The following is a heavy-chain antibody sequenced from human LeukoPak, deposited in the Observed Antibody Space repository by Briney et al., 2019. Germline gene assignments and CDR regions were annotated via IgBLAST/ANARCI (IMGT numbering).Heavy chain of an antibody. CDR2: IYPGDSDT. V-gene: IGHV5-51*01. CDR1: GYIFNSYR. Sequence: GESLKISCKGSGYIFNSYRIGWVRQMPGKGLEWMGIIYPGDSDTRYSPSFQGQVTISADKSISTAYLQWSSLKASDTAMYYCARPYYDFWSGYIDIWGQGTMVTVSS. J-gene: IGHJ3*02. CDR3: ARPYYDFWSGYIDI. D-gene: IGHD3-3*01.